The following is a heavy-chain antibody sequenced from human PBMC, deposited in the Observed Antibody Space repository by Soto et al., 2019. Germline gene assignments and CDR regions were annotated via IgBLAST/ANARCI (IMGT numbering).Heavy chain of an antibody. CDR1: GGSISSGDYY. CDR3: ARNRGVGDYYYYGMDV. D-gene: IGHD3-10*01. J-gene: IGHJ6*02. Sequence: PSETLSLTCTVSGGSISSGDYYWSWIRQPPGKGLEWIGYIYYSGSTYYNPSLKSRVTISVDTSKNQFSLKLSSVTAADTAVYYCARNRGVGDYYYYGMDVWGQGTTVTVSS. CDR2: IYYSGST. V-gene: IGHV4-30-4*01.